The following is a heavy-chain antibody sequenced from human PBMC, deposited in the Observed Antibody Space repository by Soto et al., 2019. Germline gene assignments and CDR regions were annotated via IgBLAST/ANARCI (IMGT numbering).Heavy chain of an antibody. J-gene: IGHJ4*02. V-gene: IGHV1-18*01. Sequence: ASVKVSCKASGYSFTSYGISWVRQAPGQGLEWMGWISVYNGNTNYAQKLQGRVTITTDTSTSTAYMELRSLRSDDTAVYYCARDTVADMVPFDYWGQGTLVTVSS. CDR3: ARDTVADMVPFDY. CDR2: ISVYNGNT. D-gene: IGHD5-18*01. CDR1: GYSFTSYG.